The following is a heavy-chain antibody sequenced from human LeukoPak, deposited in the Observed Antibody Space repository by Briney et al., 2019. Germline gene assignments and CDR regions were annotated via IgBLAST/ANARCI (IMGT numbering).Heavy chain of an antibody. CDR2: ISYDGSDK. D-gene: IGHD4-23*01. V-gene: IGHV3-30*03. CDR3: ARSHYGGSYYFDY. Sequence: PGGSLRLSCAAPGFSLGSSDIHWVRQAPDKGLEWVAFISYDGSDKYYADSVKGRFTISRDNSKNTLYLQMNSLRAEDTAVYYCARSHYGGSYYFDYWGQGTLVTVSS. CDR1: GFSLGSSD. J-gene: IGHJ4*02.